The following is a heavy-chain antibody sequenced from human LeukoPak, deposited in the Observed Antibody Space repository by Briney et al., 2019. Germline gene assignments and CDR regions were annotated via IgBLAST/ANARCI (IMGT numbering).Heavy chain of an antibody. Sequence: GGSLRLSCAASGFTFSSYGMHWVRQAPGKGLEWVAVIWYDGSNKYYADSVKGRFTISRDNSKNTLYLQMNSLRAEDTAVYYCARDYEQLGLAWYFDLWGRGTLVTVSS. CDR1: GFTFSSYG. V-gene: IGHV3-33*01. J-gene: IGHJ2*01. CDR2: IWYDGSNK. D-gene: IGHD6-6*01. CDR3: ARDYEQLGLAWYFDL.